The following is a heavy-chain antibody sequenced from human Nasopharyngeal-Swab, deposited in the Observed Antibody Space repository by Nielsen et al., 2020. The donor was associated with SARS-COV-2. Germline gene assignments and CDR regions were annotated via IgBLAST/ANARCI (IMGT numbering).Heavy chain of an antibody. CDR1: GFTFSSYD. J-gene: IGHJ6*02. Sequence: GGSLRLSCEASGFTFSSYDMHWVRQATGKGLEWVSAIGTAGDTYYPGSVKGRFTISRENAKNSLYLQMNSLRAEDTAVYYCARDKFVDCGMDVWGQGTTVTVSS. CDR3: ARDKFVDCGMDV. V-gene: IGHV3-13*01. CDR2: IGTAGDT.